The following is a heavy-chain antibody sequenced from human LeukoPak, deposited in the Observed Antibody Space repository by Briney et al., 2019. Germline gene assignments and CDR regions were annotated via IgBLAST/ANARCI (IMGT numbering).Heavy chain of an antibody. J-gene: IGHJ4*02. D-gene: IGHD3-22*01. Sequence: GGSLXXXCXAXGFTFSGYSMNWVRPAPGRGLEWLSYISSGSRTIFYGDSVKGRFTISRDKAKNSLYLQMNSLRAEDTAVYYCARGFDYYDSSGYYPPWYFDYWGQGTLVTVSS. CDR2: ISSGSRTI. CDR3: ARGFDYYDSSGYYPPWYFDY. V-gene: IGHV3-48*01. CDR1: GFTFSGYS.